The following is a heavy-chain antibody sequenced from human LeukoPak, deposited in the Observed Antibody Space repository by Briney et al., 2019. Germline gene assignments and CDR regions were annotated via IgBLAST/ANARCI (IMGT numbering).Heavy chain of an antibody. V-gene: IGHV3-48*01. CDR3: VRHGFDY. Sequence: GSLRLSCAASGFTFSTYSMNWVRQAPGKGLEWVSYISTGSGTIYYADSVKGRFTISRDNAKNSLYLQMNSLRAEDTAVYYCVRHGFDYWGQGTLVTVSS. D-gene: IGHD2-2*03. J-gene: IGHJ4*02. CDR1: GFTFSTYS. CDR2: ISTGSGTI.